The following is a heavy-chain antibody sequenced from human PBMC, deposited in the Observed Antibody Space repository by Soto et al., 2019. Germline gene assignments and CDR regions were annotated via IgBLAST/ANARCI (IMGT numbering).Heavy chain of an antibody. J-gene: IGHJ6*02. CDR2: ITTYNGNT. CDR1: RYIFTNYG. V-gene: IGHV1-18*01. CDR3: ARALTGYGMDV. Sequence: QVQLVQSGVEVREPGASVKVSCKAVRYIFTNYGVSWVRQAPGQGLEWMGWITTYNGNTEYAHKFQGRVTMTTDASTSTDNMELGSLRSDDTAIYYCARALTGYGMDVWGQGTTVTVSS.